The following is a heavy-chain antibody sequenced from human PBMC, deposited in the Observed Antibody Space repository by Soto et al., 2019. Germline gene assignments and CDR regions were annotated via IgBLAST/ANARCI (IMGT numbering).Heavy chain of an antibody. CDR3: ARGIDSSGYYYYGMDV. CDR1: GFTFSSYA. J-gene: IGHJ6*02. Sequence: GGSLRLSCAASGFTFSSYAMHWVRQAPGKGLEWVAVISYDGSNKYYADSVKGRFTISRDNSKNTLYLQMNSLRAEDTAVYYCARGIDSSGYYYYGMDVWGQGTTVTVSS. D-gene: IGHD3-22*01. V-gene: IGHV3-30-3*01. CDR2: ISYDGSNK.